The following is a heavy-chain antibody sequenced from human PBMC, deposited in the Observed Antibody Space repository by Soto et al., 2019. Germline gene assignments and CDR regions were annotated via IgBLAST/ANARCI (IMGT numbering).Heavy chain of an antibody. CDR1: GFTFSSYG. V-gene: IGHV3-33*01. D-gene: IGHD3-16*02. Sequence: QVQLVESGGGVVQPGRSLRLSCAASGFTFSSYGMHWVRQAPGKGLEWVAVIWYDGSNKYYVDSVKGRFTISRDNSKNTLYLQMNSLRAEDTAVYYCARDDDYVWGSYRYPYWYFDLWGRGTLVTVSS. J-gene: IGHJ2*01. CDR3: ARDDDYVWGSYRYPYWYFDL. CDR2: IWYDGSNK.